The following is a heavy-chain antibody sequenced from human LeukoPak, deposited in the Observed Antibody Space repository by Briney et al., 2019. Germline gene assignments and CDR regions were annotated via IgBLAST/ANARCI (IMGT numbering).Heavy chain of an antibody. V-gene: IGHV4-38-2*02. CDR1: GYSISSTYY. CDR3: ARLFGNRRNYYDSSGYYPADY. J-gene: IGHJ4*02. D-gene: IGHD3-22*01. CDR2: VFHSGNT. Sequence: SETLSLTCTVSGYSISSTYYWGWIRQPPGKGLEWVGSVFHSGNTYYNPSLKSRLTISADTSKNQFSLTLTSVTAADTAVYYCARLFGNRRNYYDSSGYYPADYWGQGTLVTVSS.